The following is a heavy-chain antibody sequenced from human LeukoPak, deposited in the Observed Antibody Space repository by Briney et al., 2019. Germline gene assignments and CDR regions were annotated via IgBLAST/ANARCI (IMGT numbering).Heavy chain of an antibody. J-gene: IGHJ4*02. D-gene: IGHD4-17*01. Sequence: GGSLRLSCAASGFTVSSNYMSWVRHAPGKGLEWVSVIYGGGSTNYADSVKGRFTISRDNSKNMVYLQMNSLRAEDTAVYYCARKDVAPYGDYDYWGQGTLVTVSS. CDR3: ARKDVAPYGDYDY. CDR2: IYGGGST. V-gene: IGHV3-66*01. CDR1: GFTVSSNY.